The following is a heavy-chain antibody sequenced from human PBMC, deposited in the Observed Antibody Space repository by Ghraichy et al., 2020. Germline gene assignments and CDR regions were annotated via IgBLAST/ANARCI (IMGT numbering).Heavy chain of an antibody. CDR1: GGSISSSSYY. CDR3: ARDPRFLEWFGMKTGFDY. CDR2: IYYSGST. J-gene: IGHJ4*02. V-gene: IGHV4-39*07. Sequence: SETLSLTCTVSGGSISSSSYYWGWIRQPPGKGLEWIGSIYYSGSTYYNPSLKSRVTISVDTSKNQFSLKLSPVTAADTAVYYCARDPRFLEWFGMKTGFDYWGQGTLVTVSS. D-gene: IGHD3-3*01.